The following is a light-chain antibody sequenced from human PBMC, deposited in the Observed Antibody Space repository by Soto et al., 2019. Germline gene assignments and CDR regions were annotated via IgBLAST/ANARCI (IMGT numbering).Light chain of an antibody. Sequence: QSALTQPPSASGSPGQSVTISCTGTRSDVGGYNYVSWYQQHPGKAPRLMIYEVTKRPSGVPARFSGSKSGNTASLTVSGLQAEDEAHYYCSSHAGINNVVFGGGTKVTVL. CDR3: SSHAGINNVV. CDR2: EVT. J-gene: IGLJ3*02. V-gene: IGLV2-8*01. CDR1: RSDVGGYNY.